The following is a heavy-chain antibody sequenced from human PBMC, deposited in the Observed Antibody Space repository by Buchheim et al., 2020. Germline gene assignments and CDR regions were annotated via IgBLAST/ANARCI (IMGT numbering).Heavy chain of an antibody. J-gene: IGHJ6*03. D-gene: IGHD6-19*01. CDR3: ARVDSSGWYSLDYYYMDV. V-gene: IGHV3-21*01. Sequence: EVQLVESGGGLVKPGGSLRLSCAASGFTFSTYNINWVRQAPGKGLEWVSSIRNSGSDIYYADSVKGRFTISRDNAKNSLYLQMNRLRAEDTGVYYCARVDSSGWYSLDYYYMDVWGKGTT. CDR1: GFTFSTYN. CDR2: IRNSGSDI.